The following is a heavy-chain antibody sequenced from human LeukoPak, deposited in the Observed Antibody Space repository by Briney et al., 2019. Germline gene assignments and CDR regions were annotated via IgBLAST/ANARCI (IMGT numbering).Heavy chain of an antibody. CDR3: ARGDHAYDFWSGYYLG. V-gene: IGHV3-7*01. CDR1: GFTFSSYW. Sequence: PGGSLRLSCAASGFTFSSYWMSWVRQAPGKGLEWVANIKQDGSEKYYVDSVKGRFTISRDNAKNSLYLQMDSLGAEDTAVYYCARGDHAYDFWSGYYLGWGQGTLVTVSS. J-gene: IGHJ4*02. D-gene: IGHD3-3*01. CDR2: IKQDGSEK.